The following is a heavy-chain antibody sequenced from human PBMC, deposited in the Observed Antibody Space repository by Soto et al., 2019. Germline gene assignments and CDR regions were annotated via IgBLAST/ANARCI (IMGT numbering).Heavy chain of an antibody. CDR3: TTDRPEVLGYCSGGRGVCYGMDV. CDR1: GFTFSNAW. Sequence: EVQLVESGGGLVKPGGSLRLSCAASGFTFSNAWMSWVRQAPGKGLEWVGRIKSKTDGGTTDYAAPVKGRFTISRDDSKNTMDLQMNSLKPEDTAVYYCTTDRPEVLGYCSGGRGVCYGMDVWGQGTTVTVSS. V-gene: IGHV3-15*01. CDR2: IKSKTDGGTT. D-gene: IGHD2-15*01. J-gene: IGHJ6*02.